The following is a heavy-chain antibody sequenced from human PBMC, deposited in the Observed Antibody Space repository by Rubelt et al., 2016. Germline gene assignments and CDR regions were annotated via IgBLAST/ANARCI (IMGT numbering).Heavy chain of an antibody. V-gene: IGHV4-39*01. CDR1: GGSISSSSYY. D-gene: IGHD4-23*01. CDR2: IYYSGST. Sequence: QLQLQESGPGLVKPSETLSLTCTVSGGSISSSSYYWGWIRQPPGKGLEWIGSIYYSGSTYYNPSLKGWFPISVYTSKCQFSLKLSSVTAADSAVYYCARLSPATVVTPASAFDSWGEGTVVTVSS. J-gene: IGHJ5*01. CDR3: ARLSPATVVTPASAFDS.